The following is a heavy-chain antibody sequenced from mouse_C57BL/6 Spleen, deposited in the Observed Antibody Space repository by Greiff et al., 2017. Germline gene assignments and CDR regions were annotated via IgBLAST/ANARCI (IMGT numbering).Heavy chain of an antibody. V-gene: IGHV10-1*01. Sequence: DVKLVESGGGLVQPKGSLKLSCAASGFSFNTYALNWVRQAPGKGLEWVARIRSKSNNYATYYADSVKDRFTISRDDSESMLYLQMNNLKTEDTAMYYCVRDYYGFYYAMDYWGQGTSVTVSS. CDR2: IRSKSNNYAT. CDR1: GFSFNTYA. CDR3: VRDYYGFYYAMDY. J-gene: IGHJ4*01. D-gene: IGHD1-2*01.